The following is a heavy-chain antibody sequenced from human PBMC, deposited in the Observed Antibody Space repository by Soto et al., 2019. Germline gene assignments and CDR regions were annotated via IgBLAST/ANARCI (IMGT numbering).Heavy chain of an antibody. CDR2: IGTAGDT. D-gene: IGHD6-6*01. V-gene: IGHV3-13*01. Sequence: GGSLRLSCAASGFTFSSYDMHWVRQATGKGLEWVSAIGTAGDTYYPGSVKGRFTISRDNSKNTLDLHMSSLRAEDTAVYYCATVHSTSRSFDYWGQGTLVTVSS. CDR1: GFTFSSYD. CDR3: ATVHSTSRSFDY. J-gene: IGHJ4*02.